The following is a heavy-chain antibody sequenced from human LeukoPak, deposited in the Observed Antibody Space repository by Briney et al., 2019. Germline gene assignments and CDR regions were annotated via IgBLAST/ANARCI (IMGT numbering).Heavy chain of an antibody. CDR2: IYGDGSFT. V-gene: IGHV3-74*01. Sequence: GGSLRLSCAASGFTFSNFWMHWVRQAPGKGLVWVALIYGDGSFTRYADSVKGRFTISRDNAKNTVYLQMNSLRAEDTAVYYCVKGDYYDSSGPPGYWGQGTLVTVSS. CDR3: VKGDYYDSSGPPGY. D-gene: IGHD3-22*01. CDR1: GFTFSNFW. J-gene: IGHJ4*02.